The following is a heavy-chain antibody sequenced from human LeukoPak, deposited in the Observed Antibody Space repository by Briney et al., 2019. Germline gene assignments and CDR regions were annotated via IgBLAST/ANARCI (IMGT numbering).Heavy chain of an antibody. CDR1: GFTFSSYA. Sequence: QTGGSLRLSCAASGFTFSSYAVSWVRQAPGKGLECVSTISGTGGSTNYADSVKGRLTISRDNSKNTLYLQMNSLRAEDTAIYYCAKGTQYYDILDYWGQGTLVTVSS. J-gene: IGHJ4*02. CDR2: ISGTGGST. D-gene: IGHD3-9*01. CDR3: AKGTQYYDILDY. V-gene: IGHV3-23*01.